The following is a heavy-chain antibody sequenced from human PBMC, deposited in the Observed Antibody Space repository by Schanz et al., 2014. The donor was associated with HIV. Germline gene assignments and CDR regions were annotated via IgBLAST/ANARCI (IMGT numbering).Heavy chain of an antibody. V-gene: IGHV4-30-2*01. CDR1: GGSLSSGGSYS. CDR2: IYHTGGA. J-gene: IGHJ6*02. D-gene: IGHD1-26*01. CDR3: ARGPSGGLTPSRGMDV. Sequence: QLQLQESGSGLVKPSQTLSLTCAVSGGSLSSGGSYSWSWVRKPPGKGLEWIGHIYHTGGASYTPSIKSRVTMSVDKSKNQFSLKLTSVPAADTAVYYCARGPSGGLTPSRGMDVWGQGTTVTVSS.